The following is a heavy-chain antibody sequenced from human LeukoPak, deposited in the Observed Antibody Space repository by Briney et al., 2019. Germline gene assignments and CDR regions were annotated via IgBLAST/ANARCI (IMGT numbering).Heavy chain of an antibody. J-gene: IGHJ4*02. CDR3: ARDFGWLSGFDN. CDR1: GFTFSSYA. Sequence: GGSLRLSCAASGFTFSSYAIHWVRQAPGKGLEWVAIISYDGTNKYYADSVRGRFTISRDNSKNTLYLQMNSLRAEDTAVYYCARDFGWLSGFDNWGQGTLVTVS. CDR2: ISYDGTNK. D-gene: IGHD3-9*01. V-gene: IGHV3-30-3*01.